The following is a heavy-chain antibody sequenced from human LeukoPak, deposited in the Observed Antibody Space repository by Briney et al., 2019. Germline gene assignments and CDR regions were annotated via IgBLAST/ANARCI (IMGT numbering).Heavy chain of an antibody. Sequence: PGGSLRLSCAASGFTVSSNYMSWVRQAPGKGLEWVSVIYSGGSTYYADSVKGQFTISRGNSKNTLYLQMNSLRAEDTAVYYCARDPSSSWDDYWGQGTLVTVSS. CDR2: IYSGGST. CDR1: GFTVSSNY. CDR3: ARDPSSSWDDY. J-gene: IGHJ4*02. D-gene: IGHD6-13*01. V-gene: IGHV3-53*01.